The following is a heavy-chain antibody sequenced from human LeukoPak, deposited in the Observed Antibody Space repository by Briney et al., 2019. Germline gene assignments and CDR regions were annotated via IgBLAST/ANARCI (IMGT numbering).Heavy chain of an antibody. CDR3: ARDFGTNFDY. CDR2: IYTSGST. Sequence: PSETLSLTCTVSGGSISSGSYYWSWIRQPAGKGLEWIGRIYTSGSTNSNPSLKSRVTISGDTSKNQFSLKLSSVTAADTAVCYCARDFGTNFDYWGQGTLVTVSS. CDR1: GGSISSGSYY. D-gene: IGHD3-10*01. V-gene: IGHV4-61*02. J-gene: IGHJ4*02.